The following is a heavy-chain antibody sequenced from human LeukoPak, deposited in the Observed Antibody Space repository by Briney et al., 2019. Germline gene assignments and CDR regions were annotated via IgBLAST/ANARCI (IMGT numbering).Heavy chain of an antibody. J-gene: IGHJ6*03. V-gene: IGHV1-69*05. Sequence: SVKVSCKASGGTFRSYAISWVRQAPGQGLEWMGGIIPIFGTANYAQKFQGRVTITTDESTSTAYMELSSLRSEDTAVYYCARQRASGTLGSVYYYYTDVWGKGTTVTVSS. CDR2: IIPIFGTA. CDR3: ARQRASGTLGSVYYYYTDV. D-gene: IGHD3-10*01. CDR1: GGTFRSYA.